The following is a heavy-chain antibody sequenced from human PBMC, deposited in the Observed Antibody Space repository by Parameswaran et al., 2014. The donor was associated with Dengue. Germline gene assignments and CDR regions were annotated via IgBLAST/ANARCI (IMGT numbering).Heavy chain of an antibody. V-gene: IGHV2-26*01. D-gene: IGHD2-2*01. CDR3: ARSQDIVVVPAAMGYYYGMDV. CDR2: IFSNDEK. Sequence: GARWIRQPPGKALEWLAHIFSNDEKSYSTSLKSRLTISKDTSKSQVVLTMTNMDPVDTATYYCARSQDIVVVPAAMGYYYGMDVWGPRDHGHRLL. J-gene: IGHJ6*01. CDR1: G.